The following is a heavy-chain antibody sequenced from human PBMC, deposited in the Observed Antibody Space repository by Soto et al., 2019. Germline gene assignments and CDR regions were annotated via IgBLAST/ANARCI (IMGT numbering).Heavy chain of an antibody. V-gene: IGHV3-74*01. D-gene: IGHD3-16*02. CDR1: GFTFSNYW. J-gene: IGHJ5*02. CDR3: AKGPWGNYRYTLDP. Sequence: EVQLVESGGGLVQPGGSLRLSCAASGFTFSNYWMHWDRQAPGKGLVWVSHINSDGSSTSYADSAKGRFTISRDNAKNTLYLQMNSLTAEDTAVYYCAKGPWGNYRYTLDPWGQGTLVTVSS. CDR2: INSDGSST.